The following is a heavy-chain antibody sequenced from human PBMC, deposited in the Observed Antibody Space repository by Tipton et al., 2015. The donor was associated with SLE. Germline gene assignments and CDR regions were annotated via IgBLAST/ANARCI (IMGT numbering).Heavy chain of an antibody. CDR1: GGSISSGGYY. CDR2: IYTSGST. V-gene: IGHV4-61*02. Sequence: TLSLTCTVSGGSISSGGYYWGWIRQPPGKGLEWIGRIYTSGSTNYNPSLKSRVTISVDTSKNQFSLKLSSVTAADTAVYYCARDADYGGNSGWFDPWGQGTLVTVSS. CDR3: ARDADYGGNSGWFDP. J-gene: IGHJ5*02. D-gene: IGHD4-23*01.